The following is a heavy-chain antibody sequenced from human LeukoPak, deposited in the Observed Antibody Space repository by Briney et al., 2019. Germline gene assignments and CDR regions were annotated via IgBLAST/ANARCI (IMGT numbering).Heavy chain of an antibody. CDR1: GGSISSYY. J-gene: IGHJ3*01. CDR2: IYYSGST. CDR3: ARISSSNWYNERGAFDV. Sequence: PSETLSLTCTVSGGSISSYYWSWIRQPPGKGLEGIGYIYYSGSTNYNPSLKSRVTKSVDTSKNQFSLKLRPVTAADTAVYYCARISSSNWYNERGAFDVWGQGTMVTVSS. V-gene: IGHV4-59*01. D-gene: IGHD6-13*01.